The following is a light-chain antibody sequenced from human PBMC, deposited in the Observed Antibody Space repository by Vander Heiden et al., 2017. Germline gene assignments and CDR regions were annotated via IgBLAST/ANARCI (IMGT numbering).Light chain of an antibody. Sequence: DIVLTQSPGTLSLSPGERATLSCRASQSISSSYLAWYQQKPGQAPRLLIYGASNRATGIPDRFSGTGSGTDFTLTIIRLEPEDFAVYYCQQYGRSLTFGGGTKVEIK. CDR1: QSISSSY. V-gene: IGKV3-20*01. CDR3: QQYGRSLT. J-gene: IGKJ4*01. CDR2: GAS.